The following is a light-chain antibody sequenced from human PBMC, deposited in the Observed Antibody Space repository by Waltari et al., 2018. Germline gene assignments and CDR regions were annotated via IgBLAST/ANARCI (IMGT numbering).Light chain of an antibody. CDR3: YSYTARSTYV. CDR2: QVN. CDR1: SSAVGGYDQ. V-gene: IGLV2-14*03. Sequence: QSALTQPASVSGSPGQSITISCTGTSSAVGGYDQGSWYQQHPGKAPKLIIYQVNNRPSGVSRRFSGSKSGNTASLTISRLQTEDEADYYCYSYTARSTYVFGPGTSVTVL. J-gene: IGLJ1*01.